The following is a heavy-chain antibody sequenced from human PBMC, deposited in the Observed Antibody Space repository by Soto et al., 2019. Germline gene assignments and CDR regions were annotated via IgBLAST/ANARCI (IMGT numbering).Heavy chain of an antibody. CDR2: IHSDGST. CDR3: AGDAIGPFDY. J-gene: IGHJ4*02. CDR1: GCTVSDS. Sequence: EVQLVETGGGLIQPGGSLKLSCSVAGCTVSDSMRWVRQAPGKGLECVSFIHSDGSTHYTDSGRGRFTISRDNSKNTLYLPMDRLRVDDTAVYFCAGDAIGPFDYWGQGTLVTVSS. V-gene: IGHV3-53*02.